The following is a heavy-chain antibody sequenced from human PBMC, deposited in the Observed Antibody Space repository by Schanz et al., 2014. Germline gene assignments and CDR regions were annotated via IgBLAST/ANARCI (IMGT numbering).Heavy chain of an antibody. V-gene: IGHV1-2*02. CDR3: ARSGSSNWYFFDY. Sequence: QVQLVQSGAEVKKPGASVKVSCKASGYTFSDYYIHWVRQAPGQGLEWVGWISPYTGNTHYFDKMEGRVTMTTDKSSDTAYMELSSLRSEDTAVYYCARSGSSNWYFFDYWGQGTLVTVSS. CDR1: GYTFSDYY. D-gene: IGHD6-13*01. J-gene: IGHJ4*02. CDR2: ISPYTGNT.